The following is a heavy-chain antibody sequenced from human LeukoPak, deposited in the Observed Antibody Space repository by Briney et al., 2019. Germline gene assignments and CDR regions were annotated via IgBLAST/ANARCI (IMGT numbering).Heavy chain of an antibody. D-gene: IGHD3-9*01. CDR1: GFTFSSYG. CDR3: ARATTYDILTGYFDY. Sequence: GGSLRLSCAASGFTFSSYGMHWVRQAPGKGLEWVAFIRYDGSDKYYADSVKGRFTISRDNSKNTLYLQMNSLRAEDTAVYYCARATTYDILTGYFDYWGQGTLVTVSS. CDR2: IRYDGSDK. V-gene: IGHV3-30*02. J-gene: IGHJ4*02.